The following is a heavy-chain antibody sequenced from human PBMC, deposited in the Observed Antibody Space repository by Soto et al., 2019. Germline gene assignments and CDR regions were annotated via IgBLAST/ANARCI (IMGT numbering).Heavy chain of an antibody. V-gene: IGHV4-59*01. D-gene: IGHD1-20*01. CDR3: ARYKSNYYYGMDV. J-gene: IGHJ6*02. CDR1: GGSISSYY. CDR2: IYYSGIT. Sequence: AETLSLTCTVSGGSISSYYWSWIRQPPGKGLEWIGYIYYSGITNYNPSLKSRVTISVDTSKNQFSLKLSSVTAADTAVYYCARYKSNYYYGMDVWGQGTTVT.